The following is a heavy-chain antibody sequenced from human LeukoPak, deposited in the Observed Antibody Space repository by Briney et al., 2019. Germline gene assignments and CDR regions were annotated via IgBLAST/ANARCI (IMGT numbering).Heavy chain of an antibody. D-gene: IGHD6-13*01. CDR2: ISSSSSYI. V-gene: IGHV3-21*01. J-gene: IGHJ4*02. CDR1: GFTFSSYS. Sequence: GGSLRLSCEASGFTFSSYSMNWVRQAPGKGLEWVSSISSSSSYIYYADSVKGRFTISRDNAKNSLYLQMNSLRAEDTAVYYCARDIAAAGDYWGQGTLVTVSS. CDR3: ARDIAAAGDY.